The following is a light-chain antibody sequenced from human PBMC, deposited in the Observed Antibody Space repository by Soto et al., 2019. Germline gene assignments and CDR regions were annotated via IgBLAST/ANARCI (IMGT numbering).Light chain of an antibody. CDR3: LLYFSPDRYT. J-gene: IGKJ2*01. V-gene: IGKV3-20*01. Sequence: EIVLTQTPGTLSLSPGERATLSCRASHSVTSSHLAWYQQKPGQAPRLLIYGASTRATGIPDRFSGSGSDTDFSLTIRRLDPEDFAMYYCLLYFSPDRYTFGPGTKVQIK. CDR2: GAS. CDR1: HSVTSSH.